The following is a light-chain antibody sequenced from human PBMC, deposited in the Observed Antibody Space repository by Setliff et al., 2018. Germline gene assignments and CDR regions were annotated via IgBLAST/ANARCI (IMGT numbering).Light chain of an antibody. Sequence: QSALTQPASVSGSPGQSITISCTGTSSDVGGYDFVSWYQQHPGKAPKLMIFDVLNRPSGVSDRFSGSKSGNTASLTITGLQAEDEADYYRSSYTSSSTLFGTGTKVTVL. V-gene: IGLV2-14*03. CDR3: SSYTSSSTL. CDR1: SSDVGGYDF. J-gene: IGLJ1*01. CDR2: DVL.